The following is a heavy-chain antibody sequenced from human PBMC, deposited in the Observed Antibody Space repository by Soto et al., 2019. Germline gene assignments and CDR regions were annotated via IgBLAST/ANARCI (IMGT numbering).Heavy chain of an antibody. D-gene: IGHD2-2*02. CDR2: IIPIFNST. J-gene: IGHJ4*02. CDR3: AREGRGKKAGYNGLVSLGY. CDR1: GSRFSNYV. V-gene: IGHV1-69*06. Sequence: ASVKVSCKVSGSRFSNYVISWVRQAPGHGLEWLGRIIPIFNSTKYAQNFQGRVTITADKSTSTASLELSSLRSDDTAVYYCAREGRGKKAGYNGLVSLGYWGQGTPVTVS.